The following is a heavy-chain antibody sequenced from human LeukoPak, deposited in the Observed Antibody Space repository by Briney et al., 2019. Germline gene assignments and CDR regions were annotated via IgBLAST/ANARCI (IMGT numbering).Heavy chain of an antibody. CDR3: ARFTGYCSGTSCYPNAFDI. CDR2: ISTSGST. CDR1: GYSISSGTYY. Sequence: KTSETLSLTCTVSGYSISSGTYYWTWIRQPAGKGLEWIGRISTSGSTNYNPSLKSRVTISLDTSKNQFSLKLSSVTAADTAVFYCARFTGYCSGTSCYPNAFDIWGQGTMVTVSS. D-gene: IGHD2-2*01. V-gene: IGHV4-61*02. J-gene: IGHJ3*02.